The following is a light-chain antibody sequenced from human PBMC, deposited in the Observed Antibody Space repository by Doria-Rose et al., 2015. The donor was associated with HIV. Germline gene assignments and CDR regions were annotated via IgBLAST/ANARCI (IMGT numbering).Light chain of an antibody. CDR3: HQYGTSWT. CDR2: DGS. V-gene: IGKV3-20*01. Sequence: EIVMTQSPGTLSLSPGERATLSCRASQSFSSTYLAWYQQTPGQAPSLLIYDGSTRATGIPDRFSASGSGTDFTLTINRLEPEDFALYYCHQYGTSWTFGQGTEVEI. CDR1: QSFSSTY. J-gene: IGKJ1*01.